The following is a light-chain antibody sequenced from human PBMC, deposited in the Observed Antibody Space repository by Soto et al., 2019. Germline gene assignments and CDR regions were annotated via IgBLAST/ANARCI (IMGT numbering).Light chain of an antibody. J-gene: IGKJ3*01. CDR1: RHVYINA. CDR3: QQYGASPFT. Sequence: VVLTQSPAPLSLSPGERATLSCRASRHVYINALAWYQQKPGRTPTLLIFGASTRATDIPDRFSGTGSVTDFSLTINGVEPDDSAVAYCQQYGASPFTFGPGTRVEI. V-gene: IGKV3-20*01. CDR2: GAS.